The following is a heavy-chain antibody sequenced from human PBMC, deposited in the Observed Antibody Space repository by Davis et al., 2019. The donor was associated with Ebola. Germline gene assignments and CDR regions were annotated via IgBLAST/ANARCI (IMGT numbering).Heavy chain of an antibody. D-gene: IGHD4-11*01. Sequence: GGSLRLSCTDSVITFSSYAMSWVRQAPGKGLEWVSATTLSGASTYYADSVKGRFTISRDNSKNTLYLQMNSLRAEDTAVYYCAKDVDPTVTTFYYYGMDVWGKGTTVTVSS. CDR2: TTLSGAST. CDR1: VITFSSYA. V-gene: IGHV3-23*01. CDR3: AKDVDPTVTTFYYYGMDV. J-gene: IGHJ6*04.